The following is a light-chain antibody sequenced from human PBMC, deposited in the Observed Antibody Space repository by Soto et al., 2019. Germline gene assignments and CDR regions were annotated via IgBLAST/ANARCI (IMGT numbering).Light chain of an antibody. J-gene: IGKJ5*01. CDR1: QSVRNNY. CDR2: GAS. V-gene: IGKV3-20*01. Sequence: ETMGRQSPGAVALYTGERATLSCRASQSVRNNYLAWYQQKPGQAPRLLISGASSRAAGIPDRFSGSGSETDFTLTISRLEPEDFAVYYCQPNNNWTPITVCQGTRLE. CDR3: QPNNNWTPIT.